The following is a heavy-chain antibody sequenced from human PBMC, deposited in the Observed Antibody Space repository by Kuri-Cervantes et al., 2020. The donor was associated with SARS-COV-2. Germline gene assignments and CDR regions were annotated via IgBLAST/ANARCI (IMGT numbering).Heavy chain of an antibody. J-gene: IGHJ3*02. CDR2: IRYDGSNK. Sequence: GESLKISCAASGFTFSSYGMHWVRQAPGKGLEWVAFIRYDGSNKYYADSVKGRFTISRDNSKNTLYLQMNSLRAEDTAVYYYAKDQLRFLEWLSDHDAFDIWGQGTMVTVSS. CDR3: AKDQLRFLEWLSDHDAFDI. CDR1: GFTFSSYG. D-gene: IGHD3-3*01. V-gene: IGHV3-30*02.